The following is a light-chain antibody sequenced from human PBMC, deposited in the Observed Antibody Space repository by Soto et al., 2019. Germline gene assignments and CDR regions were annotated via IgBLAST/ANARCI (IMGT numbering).Light chain of an antibody. CDR3: QQSYSALSIT. J-gene: IGKJ5*01. V-gene: IGKV1-39*01. CDR2: AAS. Sequence: DIQMTQSPSSLSASVGDRVTITCRASESIARHLNWYQQKPGKAHKLLIYAASSLQNGVTSRFRGGGSGTDFTLTISNLQPEDFATYYCQQSYSALSITFGKETRLEIK. CDR1: ESIARH.